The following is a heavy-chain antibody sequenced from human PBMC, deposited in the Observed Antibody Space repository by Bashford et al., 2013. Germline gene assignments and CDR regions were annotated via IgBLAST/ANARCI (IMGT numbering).Heavy chain of an antibody. D-gene: IGHD6-13*01. J-gene: IGHJ6*02. CDR2: ISAYNGNT. V-gene: IGHV1-18*01. CDR3: ARDLWEAAAGTFQPYYYGMDV. CDR1: GYTFTSYG. Sequence: ASVKVSCKASGYTFTSYGISWVRQAPGQGLEWMGWISAYNGNTNYAQKLQGRVTMTTDTSTSTAYMELRSLRSEDTAVYYCARDLWEAAAGTFQPYYYGMDVWGQGTTVTVSS.